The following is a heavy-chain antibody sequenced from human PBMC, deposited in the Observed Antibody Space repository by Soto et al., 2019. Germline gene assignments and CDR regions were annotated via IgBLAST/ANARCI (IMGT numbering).Heavy chain of an antibody. V-gene: IGHV1-46*01. CDR2: INPNDGST. CDR1: GYTFAMHY. J-gene: IGHJ4*02. D-gene: IGHD2-15*01. CDR3: ARQDGGGGRRHDF. Sequence: QVQLVQSGAEVRKPGASVTISCKTSGYTFAMHYIHWVRQAPGQGLEWMGMINPNDGSTNYVQRFQGRVTMIRDTSTRTVFLNMSRLTSDDTAVFCCARQDGGGGRRHDFWGQGTLITVSS.